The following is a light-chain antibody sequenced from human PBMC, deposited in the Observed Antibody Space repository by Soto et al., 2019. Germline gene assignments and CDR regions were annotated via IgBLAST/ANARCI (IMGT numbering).Light chain of an antibody. J-gene: IGKJ1*01. CDR2: GVS. CDR3: QLYGTPRA. V-gene: IGKV3-20*01. Sequence: ETVLTQSPGTLSLSPGERATLSCRASQSLGSDYLAWYQRKPGQAPRLLIYGVSSRATDIPDRFSGSGSGTDFTLTISRLELEDFAMYYCQLYGTPRALGQGTRV. CDR1: QSLGSDY.